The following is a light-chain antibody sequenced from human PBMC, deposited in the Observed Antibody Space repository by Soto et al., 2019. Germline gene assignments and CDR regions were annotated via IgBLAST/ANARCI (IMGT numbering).Light chain of an antibody. J-gene: IGKJ5*01. CDR1: QSISSK. Sequence: EIVMTQSPATLSVSPGERATLSCRASQSISSKVGWYQQKPGQAHRLLIYGASTTATGAPPRFSGRGSGTEFTLTIRSLQSEDFAVYYCQQYNIWSSITFGQGTRLEIK. CDR3: QQYNIWSSIT. CDR2: GAS. V-gene: IGKV3-15*01.